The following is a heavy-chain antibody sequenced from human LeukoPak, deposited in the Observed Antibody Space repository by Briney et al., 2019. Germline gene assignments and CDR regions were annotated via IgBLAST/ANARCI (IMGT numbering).Heavy chain of an antibody. Sequence: ASVKVSCMASGYTFTSYGISWVRQAPGQGLEWMGWISAYNGNTNYAQKLQGRVTMTTDTSTSTAYMELRSLRSDDTAVYYCARDPILLWFGELSPRGAFDIWGQGTMVTVSS. CDR2: ISAYNGNT. J-gene: IGHJ3*02. CDR1: GYTFTSYG. D-gene: IGHD3-10*01. V-gene: IGHV1-18*01. CDR3: ARDPILLWFGELSPRGAFDI.